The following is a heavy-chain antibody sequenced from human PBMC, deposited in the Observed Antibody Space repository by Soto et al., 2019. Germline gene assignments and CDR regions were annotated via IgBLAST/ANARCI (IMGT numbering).Heavy chain of an antibody. CDR3: SSVDPGETSPFDH. V-gene: IGHV1-46*03. CDR2: INPFDGSR. Sequence: QVQLVQSGAEVKKPGASVKVSCKASGYIFTSYYIHWVRQAPGQGLEWMGWINPFDGSRMFAQSFQGRGTXTXDXXTGTVYMEVSSLRSEDTAVYYCSSVDPGETSPFDHWGQGTLVTVSS. J-gene: IGHJ4*02. D-gene: IGHD3-10*01. CDR1: GYIFTSYY.